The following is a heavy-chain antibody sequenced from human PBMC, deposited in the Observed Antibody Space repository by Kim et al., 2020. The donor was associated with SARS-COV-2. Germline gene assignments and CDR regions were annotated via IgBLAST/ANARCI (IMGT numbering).Heavy chain of an antibody. D-gene: IGHD2-8*01. CDR2: IYYSGST. V-gene: IGHV4-39*01. Sequence: SETLSLTCTVSGGSISSSSYYWGWIRQPPGKGLEWIGSIYYSGSTYYNSSLKSRVTISVDTSKNQFSLKLSSVTAADTAVYYCARHGGGSSVLLVYAAYFDYWGQGTLVTVSS. CDR1: GGSISSSSYY. J-gene: IGHJ4*02. CDR3: ARHGGGSSVLLVYAAYFDY.